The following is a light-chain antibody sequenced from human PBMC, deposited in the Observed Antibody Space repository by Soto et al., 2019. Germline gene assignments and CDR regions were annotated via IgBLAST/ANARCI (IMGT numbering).Light chain of an antibody. CDR1: QDISNY. CDR2: DAS. V-gene: IGKV1-33*01. Sequence: DIQMTQSPSSLSASVGDRVTITCQVSQDISNYLNWYQQKPGKAPKLLIYDASNLETGVPSRFSGSGSGTDFTFTITSLQPEDIATYYCQQYKHLITFGQGTRLEIK. J-gene: IGKJ5*01. CDR3: QQYKHLIT.